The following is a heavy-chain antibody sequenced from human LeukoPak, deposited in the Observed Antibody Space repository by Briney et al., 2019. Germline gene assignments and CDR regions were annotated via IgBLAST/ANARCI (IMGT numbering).Heavy chain of an antibody. V-gene: IGHV4-59*01. Sequence: SETLSLTCSVSGGSISSYYWSWIRQPPGKGLEWIGCIYYSGSPNYNPSLKSRVTISVDTSKNQFSLKLSSVTAADTAVYYCARGGDSSGWYKYWGQGTLVTVSS. D-gene: IGHD6-19*01. CDR1: GGSISSYY. CDR2: IYYSGSP. J-gene: IGHJ4*02. CDR3: ARGGDSSGWYKY.